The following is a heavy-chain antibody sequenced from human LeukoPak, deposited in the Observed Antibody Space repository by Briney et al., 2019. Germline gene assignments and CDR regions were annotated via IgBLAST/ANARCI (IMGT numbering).Heavy chain of an antibody. Sequence: PSETLSLTCSVSGGSITTSFYYNWIRQPPGQGLEWIGSTHYSGSNSYNPSLSSRVSMSVDTSRHQCFLRLTSVTAADTAVYYCTRRDSPTKWFDPWGQGTLVTVSS. D-gene: IGHD5-18*01. V-gene: IGHV4-39*01. CDR3: TRRDSPTKWFDP. CDR2: THYSGSN. J-gene: IGHJ5*02. CDR1: GGSITTSFY.